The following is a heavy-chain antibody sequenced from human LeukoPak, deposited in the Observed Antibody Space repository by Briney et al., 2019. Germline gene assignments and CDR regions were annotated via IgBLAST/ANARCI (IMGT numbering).Heavy chain of an antibody. D-gene: IGHD6-13*01. J-gene: IGHJ3*02. CDR3: ARGYSSSWYGDAFNI. CDR2: ISSSSYI. CDR1: GFTFSSYS. V-gene: IGHV3-21*01. Sequence: PGGSLRLSCAASGFTFSSYSMNWVRQAPGKGLEWVSSISSSSYIYYADSVKGRFTISRDNAKNSLYLQMNSLRAEDTAVYYCARGYSSSWYGDAFNIWGQGTMVTVSS.